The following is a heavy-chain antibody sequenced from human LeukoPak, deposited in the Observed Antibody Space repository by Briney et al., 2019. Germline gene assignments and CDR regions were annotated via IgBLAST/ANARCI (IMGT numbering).Heavy chain of an antibody. CDR3: ARDSRNYYDSRGGGDEAFDI. CDR2: INPNSGGA. CDR1: GYTFISYY. Sequence: VSVKVSCKASGYTFISYYLHWVRQAPGQGLEWMGWINPNSGGASYVQKFQGRVTMTSDTSISTAYMELSSLRSDDTAVYYCARDSRNYYDSRGGGDEAFDIWGQGTMVTVSS. D-gene: IGHD3-22*01. J-gene: IGHJ3*02. V-gene: IGHV1-2*02.